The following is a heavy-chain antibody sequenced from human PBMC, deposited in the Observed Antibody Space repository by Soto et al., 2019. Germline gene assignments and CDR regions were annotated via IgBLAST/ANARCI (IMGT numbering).Heavy chain of an antibody. CDR2: ISSHGDTT. CDR3: ARDHYDFWSGFPLIIWFQP. CDR1: GFLFSSYA. J-gene: IGHJ5*02. Sequence: GWSLRLSCEASGFLFSSYAMNLVRQAPGKGLEWVSSISSHGDTTYYAESVRGRFTISRDNSKNTLFLQMNSLRAGDTAVYFCARDHYDFWSGFPLIIWFQPWGQGTLVPVSS. V-gene: IGHV3-23*01. D-gene: IGHD3-3*01.